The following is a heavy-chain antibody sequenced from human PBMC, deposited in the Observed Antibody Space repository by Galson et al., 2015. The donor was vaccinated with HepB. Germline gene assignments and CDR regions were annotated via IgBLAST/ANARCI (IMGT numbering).Heavy chain of an antibody. CDR3: AKDEAYGSGSYCGLDV. J-gene: IGHJ6*02. CDR1: GFTFSSYA. V-gene: IGHV3-23*01. CDR2: LSGSGGTS. Sequence: SLRLSCAASGFTFSSYAMGWVRQAPGKGLEWVSGLSGSGGTSYYADSVKGRFTISRDNFENTLYLQMNSLRADDTAVYYCAKDEAYGSGSYCGLDVWGQGTTVTVSS. D-gene: IGHD3-10*01.